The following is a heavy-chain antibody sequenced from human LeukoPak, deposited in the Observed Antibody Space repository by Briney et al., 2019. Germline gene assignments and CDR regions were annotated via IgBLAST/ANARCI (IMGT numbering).Heavy chain of an antibody. CDR3: ARGGILATPLDY. CDR1: GYTFTSYY. Sequence: ASVKVSCKASGYTFTSYYMHWVRQAPGQGLEWMGIINPSGGSTSYAQKFQGRLTITADESTSTAYMELSSLRSEDTALYFWARGGILATPLDYWGQGTLVTVSS. CDR2: INPSGGST. V-gene: IGHV1-46*01. J-gene: IGHJ4*02. D-gene: IGHD5-12*01.